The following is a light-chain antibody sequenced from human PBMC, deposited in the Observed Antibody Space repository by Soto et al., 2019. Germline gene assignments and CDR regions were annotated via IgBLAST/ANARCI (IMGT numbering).Light chain of an antibody. Sequence: QSVLTQPPSASGTPGQRVTISCSGSSSNIETNTVDWYQHLPGTAPKVLIFNNNQRPSGVPDRFSGSKSGTSGSLAISGLQSEDEADYYCAVWDDSLSGMVFGGGTKLTVL. J-gene: IGLJ2*01. CDR3: AVWDDSLSGMV. V-gene: IGLV1-44*01. CDR1: SSNIETNT. CDR2: NNN.